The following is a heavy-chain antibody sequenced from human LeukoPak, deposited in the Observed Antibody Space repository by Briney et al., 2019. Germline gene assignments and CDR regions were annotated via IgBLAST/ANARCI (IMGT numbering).Heavy chain of an antibody. Sequence: GGSLRLSCAASGFTFSSYSMNWVRQAPEKGLEWVSSISSSSSYIYYADSVKGRFTISRDNAKNSLYLQMNSLRAEDTAVYYCARVSRELLWFGELNPWGQGTLVTVSS. V-gene: IGHV3-21*01. D-gene: IGHD3-10*01. CDR2: ISSSSSYI. CDR1: GFTFSSYS. J-gene: IGHJ5*02. CDR3: ARVSRELLWFGELNP.